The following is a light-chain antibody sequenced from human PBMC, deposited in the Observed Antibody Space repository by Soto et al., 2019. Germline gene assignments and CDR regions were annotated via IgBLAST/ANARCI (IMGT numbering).Light chain of an antibody. V-gene: IGLV2-14*01. Sequence: QSALTQPASVSGSPGQSITISCTGTSSDVGGYNYVSWYQQHPGKAPKLMIYEVSNRPSGVSNRFSGSKSGNTASLTISGLQAEDEADYYCSLYTSSRGVFGTGTKLTVL. CDR1: SSDVGGYNY. CDR2: EVS. J-gene: IGLJ1*01. CDR3: SLYTSSRGV.